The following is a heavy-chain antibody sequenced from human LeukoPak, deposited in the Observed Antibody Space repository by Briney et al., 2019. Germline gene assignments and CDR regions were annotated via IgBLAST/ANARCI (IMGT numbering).Heavy chain of an antibody. Sequence: GASVKVSCKASGYTFTSYAMHWVRQAPGQRLEWMGWISAGNGNTKYSQNFQGRVTFTSNTSATTAFMELSSLRSEDAAVYYCARDSGSGSNDYWGQGTLVTVSS. CDR3: ARDSGSGSNDY. V-gene: IGHV1-3*01. CDR1: GYTFTSYA. D-gene: IGHD1-26*01. J-gene: IGHJ4*02. CDR2: ISAGNGNT.